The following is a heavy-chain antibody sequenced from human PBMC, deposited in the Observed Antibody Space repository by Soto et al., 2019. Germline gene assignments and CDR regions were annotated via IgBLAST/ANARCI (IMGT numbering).Heavy chain of an antibody. CDR2: IYYSGST. V-gene: IGHV4-59*01. J-gene: IGHJ6*03. CDR3: ARVASYCSSTSCYERYMDV. D-gene: IGHD2-2*01. Sequence: PSETLSLTCTVSGGSISSYYWSWIRQPPVKGLEWIGYIYYSGSTNYNPSLKSRVTISVDASKNQFSLKLSSVTAADTAVYYCARVASYCSSTSCYERYMDVWGKGTTVTVSS. CDR1: GGSISSYY.